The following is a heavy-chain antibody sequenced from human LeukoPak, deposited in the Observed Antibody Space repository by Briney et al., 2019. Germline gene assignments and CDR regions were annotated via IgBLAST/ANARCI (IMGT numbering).Heavy chain of an antibody. J-gene: IGHJ6*02. CDR3: ARLEWDYAGGLDV. CDR1: GFIFRSYG. Sequence: PGGSLRLSCAASGFIFRSYGMNWVRQAPGKGLEWVSGIYKNGRERYGDSVKGRFTISRDNSKNTLYLQMHSLRVEDTAVYYCARLEWDYAGGLDVWGQGTTVTVSS. CDR2: IYKNGRER. D-gene: IGHD3-3*01. V-gene: IGHV3-23*05.